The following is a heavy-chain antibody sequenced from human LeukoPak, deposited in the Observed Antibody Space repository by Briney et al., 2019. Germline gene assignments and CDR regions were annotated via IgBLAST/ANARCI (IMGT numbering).Heavy chain of an antibody. CDR3: ARETSGYFY. V-gene: IGHV3-7*01. CDR1: GVSFSSYR. J-gene: IGHJ4*02. Sequence: GGSLRLSCAASGVSFSSYRLSWVCQAPGKGLGWVANIKQDGSETYYVDSVTCRFTISRDNAKSSLYLQKNSLRAEDTAVYYCARETSGYFYWGQGTPVTASS. CDR2: IKQDGSET. D-gene: IGHD3-22*01.